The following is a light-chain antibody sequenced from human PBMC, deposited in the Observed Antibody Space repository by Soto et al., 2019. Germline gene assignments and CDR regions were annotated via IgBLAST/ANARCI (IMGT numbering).Light chain of an antibody. Sequence: QSVLTQPPSASGVPGQSVTLSCTGTSSDVGGYNYVSWYQQHPGKAPKLMIYEVSKRPSGVPDRFSGSKSGNTAALTVSGLQAEDEADYYCSSYVGTNSYVFGTGTKVTVL. CDR3: SSYVGTNSYV. CDR2: EVS. J-gene: IGLJ1*01. CDR1: SSDVGGYNY. V-gene: IGLV2-8*01.